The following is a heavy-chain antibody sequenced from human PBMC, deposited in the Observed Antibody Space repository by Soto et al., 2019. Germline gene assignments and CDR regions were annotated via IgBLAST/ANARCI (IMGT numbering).Heavy chain of an antibody. CDR3: ARRWGTYFDF. J-gene: IGHJ4*02. D-gene: IGHD7-27*01. Sequence: QVQLQESGPGLVKPSETLSLTCTVSGGSISSYYWSWIRQPPGKGLEWIGYIYYSGSTDYDPSLTSRVTISVDTSTNQFSLKLSSVTAADTAVYYCARRWGTYFDFWGQGTLVTVSS. CDR1: GGSISSYY. CDR2: IYYSGST. V-gene: IGHV4-59*01.